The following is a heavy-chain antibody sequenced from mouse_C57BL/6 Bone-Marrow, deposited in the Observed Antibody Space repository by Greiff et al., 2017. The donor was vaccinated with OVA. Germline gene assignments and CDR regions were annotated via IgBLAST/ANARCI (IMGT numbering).Heavy chain of an antibody. CDR1: GYTFTSYD. V-gene: IGHV1-85*01. CDR3: ARGECFDY. J-gene: IGHJ2*01. CDR2: IYPRDGST. Sequence: VQLQESGPELVKPGASVKLSCKASGYTFTSYDINWVKQRPGQGLEWIGWIYPRDGSTKYNEKFKGKATLTVDTSTSTAYMELHSLTSEDSAVYCCARGECFDYWCQGTTLTVSA.